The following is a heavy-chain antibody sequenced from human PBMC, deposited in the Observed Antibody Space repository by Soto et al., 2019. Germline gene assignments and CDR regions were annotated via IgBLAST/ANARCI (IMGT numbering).Heavy chain of an antibody. J-gene: IGHJ6*02. Sequence: GGSLRLSCAASGFTFSSYSMNWVRQAPGKGLEWVSSISSSSSYIYYADSVKGRFTISRDNAKNSLYLQMNSLRAEDTAVYYCARDSSFSGDGYKIGLNYGMDVWGQGTTVTVSS. V-gene: IGHV3-21*01. CDR2: ISSSSSYI. CDR3: ARDSSFSGDGYKIGLNYGMDV. D-gene: IGHD5-12*01. CDR1: GFTFSSYS.